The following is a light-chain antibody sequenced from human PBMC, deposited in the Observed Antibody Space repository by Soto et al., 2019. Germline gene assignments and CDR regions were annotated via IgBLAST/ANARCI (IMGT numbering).Light chain of an antibody. Sequence: QSALTQPASVSGSPGQSITIYCTGTSSDVGGYDYVSWYQIHPGKAPKLMVFEVSNRPSGVSYRFSGSKSGNTASLTISGLQAEDEADYFCSSSSISTAYLFGTGTKLTVL. CDR1: SSDVGGYDY. V-gene: IGLV2-14*01. CDR2: EVS. J-gene: IGLJ1*01. CDR3: SSSSISTAYL.